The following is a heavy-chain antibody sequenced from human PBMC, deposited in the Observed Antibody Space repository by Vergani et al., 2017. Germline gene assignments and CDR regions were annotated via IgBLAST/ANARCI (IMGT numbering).Heavy chain of an antibody. CDR1: GAAIKDFY. CDR3: ARDRDLYCRSTTSCHNWFDP. V-gene: IGHV4-59*01. J-gene: IGHJ5*02. CDR2: VYYTGST. D-gene: IGHD2/OR15-2a*01. Sequence: QVRLQESGPGLVKPSETLSLTCTVSGAAIKDFYWSWFRQPPGKGLEWIGNVYYTGSTTYNPSLKSRVTISVDTSNNQFSLRMTALTAADTAIYYCARDRDLYCRSTTSCHNWFDPWGQGSLVTVSS.